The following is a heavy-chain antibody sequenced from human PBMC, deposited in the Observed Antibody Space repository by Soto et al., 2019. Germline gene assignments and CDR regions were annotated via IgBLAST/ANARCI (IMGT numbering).Heavy chain of an antibody. V-gene: IGHV3-33*01. D-gene: IGHD6-13*01. CDR3: ARDPWIAAAGVYYYYYYGMDV. CDR1: GFTFSSYG. J-gene: IGHJ6*02. CDR2: IWYDGSNK. Sequence: GGSLRLSCAASGFTFSSYGMHWVRQAPGKGLEWVAVIWYDGSNKYYADSVKGRFTISRDNSKNTLYLQMNSLRAEDTAVYYCARDPWIAAAGVYYYYYYGMDVWGQGTTVTVSS.